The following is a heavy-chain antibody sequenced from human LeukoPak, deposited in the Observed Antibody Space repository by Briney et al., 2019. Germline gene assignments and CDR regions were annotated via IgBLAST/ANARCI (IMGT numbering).Heavy chain of an antibody. D-gene: IGHD3-22*01. CDR2: IYYSGST. V-gene: IGHV4-31*03. CDR3: ARGYDSSGYYLGY. Sequence: SETLSLTCSVSGGSISSGGYYWSWIRQHPGKGLEWIVYIYYSGSTYYNPSLKSRVTISVDTSKNQFSLKLSSVTAADTAVYYCARGYDSSGYYLGYWGQGTLVTVSS. J-gene: IGHJ4*02. CDR1: GGSISSGGYY.